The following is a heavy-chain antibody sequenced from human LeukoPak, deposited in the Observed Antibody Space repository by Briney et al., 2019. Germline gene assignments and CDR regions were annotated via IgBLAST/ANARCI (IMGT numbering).Heavy chain of an antibody. D-gene: IGHD1-26*01. CDR2: VSAYNGKT. CDR1: GYTFTTSY. CDR3: ARGGTYYPCIDY. J-gene: IGHJ4*02. V-gene: IGHV1-18*01. Sequence: GASVKVSCKASGYTFTTSYINCVRQAPGQGLEWMGWVSAYNGKTSYAQKFQGRVTMTTDSSTNTAYMDLTSLRSDDTAVYYCARGGTYYPCIDYWGQGTQVTVSS.